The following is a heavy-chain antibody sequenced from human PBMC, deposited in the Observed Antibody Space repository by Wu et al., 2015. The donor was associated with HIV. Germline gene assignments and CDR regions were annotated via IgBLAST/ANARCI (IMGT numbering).Heavy chain of an antibody. D-gene: IGHD2-2*01. CDR2: ISAYNGNT. CDR1: GYYFKSYG. Sequence: QIQLVQSGGEVKKPGASVVVSCKTSGYYFKSYGINWVRQAPGQGLEWMGWISAYNGNTNYAQKLQGRVTMTTDTSTSTAYMELRSLRSDDTAVYYCARVRYQLLMGYYYYYMDVWGKGTTVTVSS. J-gene: IGHJ6*03. V-gene: IGHV1-18*01. CDR3: ARVRYQLLMGYYYYYMDV.